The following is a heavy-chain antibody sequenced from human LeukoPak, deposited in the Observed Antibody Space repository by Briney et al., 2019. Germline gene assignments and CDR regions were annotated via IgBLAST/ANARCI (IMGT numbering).Heavy chain of an antibody. V-gene: IGHV5-51*01. CDR3: AKFGVRGCRTSTKCYTSFFYYGMDV. J-gene: IGHJ6*02. CDR1: AYGFPAYW. Sequence: GVPMQSPCTASAYGFPAYWIGCVRQMPGNRPELMGRIFPHDSDTKYTPSFEGPVTISVDKSISTAYVQWGSLRVSDTAIYYCAKFGVRGCRTSTKCYTSFFYYGMDVWGQGTTVTVSS. CDR2: IFPHDSDT. D-gene: IGHD2-2*02.